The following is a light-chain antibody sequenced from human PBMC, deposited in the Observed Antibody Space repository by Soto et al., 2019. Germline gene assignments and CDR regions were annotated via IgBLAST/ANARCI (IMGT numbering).Light chain of an antibody. CDR2: AAS. CDR1: QSTSSY. V-gene: IGKV1-39*01. CDR3: QQSYSIPYT. Sequence: DIQMTQSPSSLSASVGDRVTITCRASQSTSSYLNWYQQKPGKAPKLLMYAASSLQSGVPSRFSGSGSGTDFTLTISSLQPEDFATYYCQQSYSIPYTFGQGTKLEIK. J-gene: IGKJ2*01.